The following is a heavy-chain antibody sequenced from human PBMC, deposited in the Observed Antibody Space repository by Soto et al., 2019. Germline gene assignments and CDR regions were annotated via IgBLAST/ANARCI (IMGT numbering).Heavy chain of an antibody. D-gene: IGHD7-27*01. Sequence: EVQLVESGGGLVQPGRSLRLSCAASGFTFDDYAMHWVRQAPGKGLEWVSGISWNSGSIGYADSVKGRFTISRDNAKNSLYLQTNSLRAEDTALYYCAKDMGKYWGQGTLVTVSS. V-gene: IGHV3-9*01. CDR3: AKDMGKY. CDR1: GFTFDDYA. J-gene: IGHJ4*02. CDR2: ISWNSGSI.